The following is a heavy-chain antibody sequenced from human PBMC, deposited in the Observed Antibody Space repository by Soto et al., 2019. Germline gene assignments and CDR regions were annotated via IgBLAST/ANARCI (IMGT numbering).Heavy chain of an antibody. CDR1: GFTFSSYS. D-gene: IGHD2-15*01. V-gene: IGHV3-48*01. J-gene: IGHJ4*02. CDR2: ISSSSTI. Sequence: GGSLRLSCAASGFTFSSYSMNWVRQAPGKGLEWVSYISSSSTIYYADSVKGRFTISRDNAKNSLYLQMNSLRAEDTAVYYCARDYSYTYFDYWGQGTLVTVSS. CDR3: ARDYSYTYFDY.